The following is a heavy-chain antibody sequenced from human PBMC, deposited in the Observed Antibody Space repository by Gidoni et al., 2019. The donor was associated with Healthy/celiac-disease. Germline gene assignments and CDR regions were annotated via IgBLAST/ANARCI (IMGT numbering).Heavy chain of an antibody. CDR1: GYTFTSYY. CDR2: INPSGGST. CDR3: ARERGHYYGSGSQGGGMDV. Sequence: QVQLVQSGAEVKKPGASVKVSCTASGYTFTSYYMHWVRQAPGQGLEWMGIINPSGGSTSYAQKFQGRVTMTRDTSTSTVYMELSSLRSEDTAVYYCARERGHYYGSGSQGGGMDVWGQGTTVTVSS. J-gene: IGHJ6*02. D-gene: IGHD3-10*01. V-gene: IGHV1-46*01.